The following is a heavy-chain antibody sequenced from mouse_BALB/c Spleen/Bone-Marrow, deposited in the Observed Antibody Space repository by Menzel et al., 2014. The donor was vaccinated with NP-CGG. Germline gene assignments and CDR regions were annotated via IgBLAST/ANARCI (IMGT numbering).Heavy chain of an antibody. V-gene: IGHV1S22*01. CDR3: ARWLLLDY. J-gene: IGHJ2*01. D-gene: IGHD2-3*01. Sequence: LMESGSELVRPGASVKLSCKASGYTFTSYWMHWVKQRPGQGLEWIGNIYPGTGSTNYDEKFKTKATLTVDTSSSTAYMQLSSLTSEDSAVYYCARWLLLDYWGQGTTLTVSS. CDR2: IYPGTGST. CDR1: GYTFTSYW.